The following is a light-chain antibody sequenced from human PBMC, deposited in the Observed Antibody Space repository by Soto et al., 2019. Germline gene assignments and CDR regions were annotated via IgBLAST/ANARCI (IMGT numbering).Light chain of an antibody. CDR3: QQYNDWPLT. J-gene: IGKJ4*01. Sequence: ETVMTQSPATLSASPGESATLSCGASQSVRSNLGWYQQKPGQAPRLLIYGASTRATGVAARFSGTWSGTEFTLTISSLHSEDFAVYYCQQYNDWPLTFGGGTKVEIK. CDR2: GAS. CDR1: QSVRSN. V-gene: IGKV3-15*01.